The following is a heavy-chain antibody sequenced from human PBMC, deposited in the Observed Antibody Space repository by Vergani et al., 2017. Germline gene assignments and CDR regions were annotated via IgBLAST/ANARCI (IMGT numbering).Heavy chain of an antibody. CDR3: ARSPQRITMVRGVIPGGFDY. Sequence: QVQLQQWGAGLLKPSETLSLTCAVYGGSFSGYYWSWIRQPPGXGLEWIGEINHSGSTNYNPSLKSRVTISVDTSKNQFPLKLSSVTAADTAVYYCARSPQRITMVRGVIPGGFDYWGQGTLVTVSS. CDR1: GGSFSGYY. CDR2: INHSGST. J-gene: IGHJ4*02. D-gene: IGHD3-10*01. V-gene: IGHV4-34*01.